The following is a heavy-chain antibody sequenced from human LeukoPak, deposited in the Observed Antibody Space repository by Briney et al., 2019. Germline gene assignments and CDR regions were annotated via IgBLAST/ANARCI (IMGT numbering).Heavy chain of an antibody. D-gene: IGHD6-13*01. CDR3: ARVGEYSSSWYYFNY. Sequence: ASVKVSCKASGYTFTSYDINWVRQAPGQGLEWMGWINPNSGGTNYAQKFQGRVTMTRDTSISTAYMELSRLRSDDTAVYYCARVGEYSSSWYYFNYWGQGTLVTVSS. J-gene: IGHJ4*02. CDR1: GYTFTSYD. CDR2: INPNSGGT. V-gene: IGHV1-2*02.